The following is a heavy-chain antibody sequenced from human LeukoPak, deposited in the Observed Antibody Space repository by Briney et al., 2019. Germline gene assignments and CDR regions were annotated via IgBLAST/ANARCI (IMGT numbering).Heavy chain of an antibody. CDR1: GGSISSYY. CDR3: ARVNSGSYEFDY. Sequence: SETLSLTCTVSGGSISSYYWSWIRQPPGKGLEWIGYIYYSGSTNYNPSLKSRVTISVDTSKNQFSLRLSSVTAADTAVYYCARVNSGSYEFDYWGQGTLVTVSS. V-gene: IGHV4-59*12. D-gene: IGHD1-26*01. J-gene: IGHJ4*02. CDR2: IYYSGST.